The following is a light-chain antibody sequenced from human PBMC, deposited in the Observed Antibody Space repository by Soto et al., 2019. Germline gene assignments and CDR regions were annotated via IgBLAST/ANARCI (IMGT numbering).Light chain of an antibody. Sequence: EIVLTQSPGTLSLSPGERATLPCRASQSVSSSYLAWYQQKPGQAPRLLIYGASSRATGIPDRFSGRGSGTDFTLTISSLQPEDVATYYCQQSLSTLLTFGGGTKVDIK. CDR2: GAS. CDR1: QSVSSSY. CDR3: QQSLSTLLT. V-gene: IGKV3-20*01. J-gene: IGKJ4*01.